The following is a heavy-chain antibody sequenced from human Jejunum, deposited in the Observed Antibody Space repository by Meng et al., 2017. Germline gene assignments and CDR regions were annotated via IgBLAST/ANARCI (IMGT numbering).Heavy chain of an antibody. CDR3: ASYDLFTGFGFDY. J-gene: IGHJ4*02. CDR1: GCSISSGDYY. V-gene: IGHV4-30-4*01. Sequence: QVQLQESGPGLVKPSQTLSLTCTVSGCSISSGDYYWSWIRQPPGKCLEWIGYIYYSGNTYYNPSLKSRVTISVDTPKNQFSLKLSSVTAADTAVYYCASYDLFTGFGFDYWGQGTLVTVSS. D-gene: IGHD3-9*01. CDR2: IYYSGNT.